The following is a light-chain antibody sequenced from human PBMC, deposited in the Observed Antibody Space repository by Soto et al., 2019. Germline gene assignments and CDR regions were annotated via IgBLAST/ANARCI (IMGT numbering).Light chain of an antibody. CDR1: RSVSNSY. V-gene: IGKV3-20*01. CDR3: QQDGSSPYT. J-gene: IGKJ2*01. Sequence: EIVLTQSPGTLSLSPGERATLSCKASRSVSNSYLAWYQQKPGQAPRLLIYGASNRATGIPDRFSGSGSGTDFTLTISRLEPEDFAVYYCQQDGSSPYTFGQGTKLEIK. CDR2: GAS.